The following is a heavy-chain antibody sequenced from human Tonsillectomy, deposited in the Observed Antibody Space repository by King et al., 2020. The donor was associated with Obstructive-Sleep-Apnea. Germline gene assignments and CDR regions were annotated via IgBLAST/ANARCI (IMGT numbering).Heavy chain of an antibody. Sequence: VQLVEFGGGLVKPGGSLRLSCAASGFTFSDHYMSWIRRAPGKGLEWVSYISSSGRRMYYADSVKGRFTISRDNANKSLFLQMNSLRAEDTAVYYCARRPLPGGEWLAYFDYWGQGTLVTVSS. CDR2: ISSSGRRM. V-gene: IGHV3-11*01. J-gene: IGHJ4*02. D-gene: IGHD6-19*01. CDR1: GFTFSDHY. CDR3: ARRPLPGGEWLAYFDY.